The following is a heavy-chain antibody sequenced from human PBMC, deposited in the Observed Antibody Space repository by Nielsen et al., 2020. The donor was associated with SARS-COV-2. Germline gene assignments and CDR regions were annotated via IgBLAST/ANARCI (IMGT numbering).Heavy chain of an antibody. J-gene: IGHJ4*02. Sequence: GESLKISCAASGFTFSDYYMTWIRQAPGKGLEWVSNISDFSSDTNYADSVKGRFTISRDNAKNSLYLQMNSLRVEDTAVYYCARHLSAAFHYWGQGTLVTVSS. CDR1: GFTFSDYY. V-gene: IGHV3-11*06. CDR2: ISDFSSDT. CDR3: ARHLSAAFHY. D-gene: IGHD3-3*02.